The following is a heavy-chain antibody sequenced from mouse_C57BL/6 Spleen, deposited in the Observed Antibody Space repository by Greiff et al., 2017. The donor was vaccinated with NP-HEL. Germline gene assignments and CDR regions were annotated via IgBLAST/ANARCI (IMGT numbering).Heavy chain of an antibody. CDR2: IHPNSGST. D-gene: IGHD1-1*01. V-gene: IGHV1-64*01. CDR1: GYTFTSYW. CDR3: ARGPYYGSSGYFDV. J-gene: IGHJ1*03. Sequence: VKLQQPGAELVKPGASVKLSCKASGYTFTSYWMHWVKQRPGQGLEWIGMIHPNSGSTNYNEKFKSKATLTVDKSSSTAYMQLSSLTSEDSAVYYCARGPYYGSSGYFDVWGTGTTVTVSS.